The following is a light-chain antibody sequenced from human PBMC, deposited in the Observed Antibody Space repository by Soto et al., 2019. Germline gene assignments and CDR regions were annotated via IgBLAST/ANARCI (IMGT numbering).Light chain of an antibody. V-gene: IGLV2-14*01. CDR3: SSYTSTSTPCV. J-gene: IGLJ1*01. CDR1: SSDVGGYNY. CDR2: EVR. Sequence: QSALTQPASVSGSPGQSITISCTGTSSDVGGYNYVSWYQLHPGKAPKLIIYEVRHRPSGASNHFSGYKSGNTASLTISGLQAEDEADYYCSSYTSTSTPCVFGTGTKLTVL.